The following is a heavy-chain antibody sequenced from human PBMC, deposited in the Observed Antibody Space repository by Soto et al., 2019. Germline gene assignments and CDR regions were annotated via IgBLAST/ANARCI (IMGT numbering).Heavy chain of an antibody. J-gene: IGHJ6*02. CDR2: IYYNGST. CDR3: ARSPPDYDILTGYYPYYYYYYGMDV. V-gene: IGHV4-59*01. Sequence: SETLSLTCTVSGGSISSYYWSWIRQPPEKGLERIGYIYYNGSTNYNPSLKSRITISVDTSKNQFSLKLSSVTAADTAVFYCARSPPDYDILTGYYPYYYYYYGMDVWGQGTTVTVSS. D-gene: IGHD3-9*01. CDR1: GGSISSYY.